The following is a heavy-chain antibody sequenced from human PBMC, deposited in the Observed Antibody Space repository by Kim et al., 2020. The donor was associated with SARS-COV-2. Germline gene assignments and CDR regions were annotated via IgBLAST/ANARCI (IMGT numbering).Heavy chain of an antibody. V-gene: IGHV3-11*06. CDR2: ISSSSSCI. J-gene: IGHJ4*02. D-gene: IGHD5-12*01. Sequence: GGSLRLSCAASGLKFRDYYMTWIRQAPGKGLEWVADISSSSSCINYADSVKGRFTISRDNDQNSLYLEMNSLRAEDTALYYCATSLFSGSRSPQDHWGQGTLVSVSS. CDR3: ATSLFSGSRSPQDH. CDR1: GLKFRDYY.